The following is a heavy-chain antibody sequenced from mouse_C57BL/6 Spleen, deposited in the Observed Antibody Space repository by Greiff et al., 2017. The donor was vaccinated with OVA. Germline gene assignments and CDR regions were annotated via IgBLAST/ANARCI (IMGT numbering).Heavy chain of an antibody. CDR1: GFTFSGYG. CDR2: ISSGSSSI. CDR3: ARGGYDEGWFAH. Sequence: EVKLVESGGGLVKPGGSLKLSCAASGFTFSGYGMSWVRQAPDKGLEWVATISSGSSSIYYPDSVKGRFTISRDNAKNTLYLQMTSLRSEDTAMYYCARGGYDEGWFAHWGQGTLVTVSA. V-gene: IGHV5-6*03. D-gene: IGHD2-2*01. J-gene: IGHJ3*01.